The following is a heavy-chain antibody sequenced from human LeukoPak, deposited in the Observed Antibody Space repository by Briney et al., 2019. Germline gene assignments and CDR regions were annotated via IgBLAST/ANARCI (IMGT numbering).Heavy chain of an antibody. CDR3: ARAQYYYDSSGYSSYYFDY. J-gene: IGHJ4*02. D-gene: IGHD3-22*01. Sequence: PSETLSLTCAVYGGSSSGYYWSWIRQPPGKGLEWIGEINHSGSTNYNPSLKSRVTISVDTSKNQFSLKLSSVTAADTAVYYCARAQYYYDSSGYSSYYFDYWGQGTLVTVSS. CDR2: INHSGST. CDR1: GGSSSGYY. V-gene: IGHV4-34*01.